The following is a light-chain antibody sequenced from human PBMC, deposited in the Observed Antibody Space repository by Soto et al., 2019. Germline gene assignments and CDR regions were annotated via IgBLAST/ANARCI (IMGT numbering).Light chain of an antibody. J-gene: IGLJ3*02. CDR3: AAWDDSLNGPV. CDR1: SSNIGSNT. CDR2: SNN. Sequence: QSVLIQPPSASGTPGQRDTISCSGSSSNIGSNTINWYQQFPGTAPKLLIYSNNHRPSGVPDRFSGSKSGTSASLAISGLQSEDEADYYCAAWDDSLNGPVFGGGTKVTVL. V-gene: IGLV1-44*01.